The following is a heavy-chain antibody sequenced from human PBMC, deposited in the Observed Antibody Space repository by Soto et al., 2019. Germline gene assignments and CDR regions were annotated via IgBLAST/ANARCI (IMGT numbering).Heavy chain of an antibody. CDR1: GGTFSRYS. Sequence: QVQLVQSGAEVKKPGSSVKVSCKGSGGTFSRYSISWVRQAPGQGLEWMGRIIPMLGIAKYAQKFQGRVTITADRSTSTTSMEVSSLSSEDTAVFYCARDRDGFDSNGYYLGYWGQGTLLTVTS. CDR2: IIPMLGIA. D-gene: IGHD3-22*01. V-gene: IGHV1-69*08. J-gene: IGHJ4*02. CDR3: ARDRDGFDSNGYYLGY.